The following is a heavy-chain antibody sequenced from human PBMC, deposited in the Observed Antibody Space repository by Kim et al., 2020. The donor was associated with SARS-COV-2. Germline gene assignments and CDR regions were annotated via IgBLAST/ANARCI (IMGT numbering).Heavy chain of an antibody. V-gene: IGHV1-3*01. CDR3: ARSVAIMTPGMDV. CDR1: GYTFTTYA. Sequence: ASVKVSCKASGYTFTTYAIQWVRQAPGQRLEWMGWVNLGKGNTKYSEKFQGRVTISRDTSASTAYMELSSLRSEDTAVYYCARSVAIMTPGMDVWGQGTTVTVS. D-gene: IGHD2-21*01. J-gene: IGHJ6*02. CDR2: VNLGKGNT.